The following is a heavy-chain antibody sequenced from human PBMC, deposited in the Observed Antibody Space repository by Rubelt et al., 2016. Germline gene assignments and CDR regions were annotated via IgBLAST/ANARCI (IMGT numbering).Heavy chain of an antibody. CDR2: IYHSGRT. D-gene: IGHD3-22*01. CDR1: GGSISSSNW. J-gene: IGHJ4*02. CDR3: ARDTQGRGYYDSSGYAFDY. V-gene: IGHV4-4*02. Sequence: QVQLQESGPGLVKPSGTLSLTCVVSGGSISSSNWWSWVRQPPGKGLRWIGEIYHSGRTNYNPSLKSRVTISVDKAKTQFSLKLSAVTAADTAVYYYARDTQGRGYYDSSGYAFDYWGQGTLVTVSS.